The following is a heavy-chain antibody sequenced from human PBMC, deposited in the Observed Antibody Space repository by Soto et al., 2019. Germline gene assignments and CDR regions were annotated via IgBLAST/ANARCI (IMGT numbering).Heavy chain of an antibody. V-gene: IGHV3-9*01. J-gene: IGHJ3*02. CDR3: TRGYCSVGSCAFVI. CDR1: GFTFDDYA. D-gene: IGHD2-15*01. CDR2: ITWNGVNT. Sequence: EEQLVESGGALVQPGRSLRLSCAASGFTFDDYAMHWVRQVPGKGLEWVSFITWNGVNTAYADSIRGRFTISRDNAKHYLYVLMISVSAEDSAFYYCTRGYCSVGSCAFVIWGQGTMVAVSS.